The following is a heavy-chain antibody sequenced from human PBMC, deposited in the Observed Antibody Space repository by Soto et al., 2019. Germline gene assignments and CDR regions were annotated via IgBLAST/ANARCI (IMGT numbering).Heavy chain of an antibody. J-gene: IGHJ5*02. V-gene: IGHV4-31*03. D-gene: IGHD3-3*01. CDR1: GGSISSGGYY. Sequence: SETLSLTCTVSGGSISSGGYYWSWIRQHPGKGLEWIGYIYYSGSTYYNPSLKSRVTTSVDTSKNQFSLKLSSVTAADTAVYYCARGQGFWSGYYSTWGQGTLVTVSS. CDR3: ARGQGFWSGYYST. CDR2: IYYSGST.